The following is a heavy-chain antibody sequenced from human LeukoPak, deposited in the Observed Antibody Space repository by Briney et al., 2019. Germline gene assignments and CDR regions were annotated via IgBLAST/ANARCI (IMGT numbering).Heavy chain of an antibody. J-gene: IGHJ4*02. V-gene: IGHV1-18*01. D-gene: IGHD6-13*01. Sequence: ASVKVSCKASGYTFTSYGISWVRQAPGQGLEWMGWISAYNGNTNYAQKLQGRVTMTTDTSTSTAYMELRNLRSDDTAVYYCASGVAAAGTFDYWGQGTLVTVSS. CDR2: ISAYNGNT. CDR3: ASGVAAAGTFDY. CDR1: GYTFTSYG.